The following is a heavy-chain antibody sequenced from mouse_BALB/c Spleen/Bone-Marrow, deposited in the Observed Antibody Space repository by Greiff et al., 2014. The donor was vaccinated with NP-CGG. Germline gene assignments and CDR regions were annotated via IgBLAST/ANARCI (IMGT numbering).Heavy chain of an antibody. Sequence: QVQLQQPGPELVSPGVSVKISCKDFGYTFTDYAIHWVKQSHSKSLEWIGIISTYSANTNYNQKFKGKATMTVDKSSSTAYMELARLTFEDSAIYFCARDISGYVRAMDYWGQGTSVTVSS. D-gene: IGHD3-2*01. V-gene: IGHV1-67*01. CDR2: ISTYSANT. J-gene: IGHJ4*01. CDR3: ARDISGYVRAMDY. CDR1: GYTFTDYA.